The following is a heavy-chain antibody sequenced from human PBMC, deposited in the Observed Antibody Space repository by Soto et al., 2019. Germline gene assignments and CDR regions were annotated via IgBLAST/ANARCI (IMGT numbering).Heavy chain of an antibody. CDR3: ARVRDSSGYYFYDAFDI. CDR2: TYYRSKWYN. CDR1: GDSVSSNSAA. Sequence: SQTLSLTCAISGDSVSSNSAAWNLIRQSPSRGLEWLGRTYYRSKWYNDYAVSVKSRITINPDTSKNQFSLQLNSVTPEDTAVYYCARVRDSSGYYFYDAFDIWGQGTMVTVSS. D-gene: IGHD3-22*01. J-gene: IGHJ3*02. V-gene: IGHV6-1*01.